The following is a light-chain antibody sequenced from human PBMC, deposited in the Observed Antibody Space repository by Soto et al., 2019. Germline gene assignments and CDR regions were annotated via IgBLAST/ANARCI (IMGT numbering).Light chain of an antibody. V-gene: IGKV3-15*01. CDR3: QHYLDWPVYT. CDR1: QSVGIS. Sequence: EIVMTQSPATLSVSPGERATLSCRASQSVGISLAWYQQKLGQAPRLLIYRASTRATGIPDRFRGCGSGTEFTLTISSLQSEDLSVYYWQHYLDWPVYTFGQGTKLEIK. CDR2: RAS. J-gene: IGKJ2*01.